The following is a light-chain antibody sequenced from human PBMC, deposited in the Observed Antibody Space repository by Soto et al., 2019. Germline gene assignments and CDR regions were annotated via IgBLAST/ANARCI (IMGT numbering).Light chain of an antibody. J-gene: IGKJ4*01. Sequence: DIVMTQSPATLSVSPGERATLSCRASQSVSSNLAWYQQKPGQAPRLLIYGASTRATGIPARFSGSGSGTEFTLTISSLQSEDFAVYYCQQYNNWPLFGGGTKV. CDR3: QQYNNWPL. CDR2: GAS. CDR1: QSVSSN. V-gene: IGKV3-15*01.